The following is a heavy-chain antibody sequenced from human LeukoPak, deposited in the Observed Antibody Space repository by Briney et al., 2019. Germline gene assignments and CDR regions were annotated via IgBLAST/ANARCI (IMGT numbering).Heavy chain of an antibody. CDR3: ARLQIVGATTRLFYGMDV. Sequence: SETLSLTCTVSGGSISSYYWSWIRQPPGKGLEWIGYSYYSGSTNYNPSLKSRVTISVDTSKNQFSLKLSSVTAADTAVYYCARLQIVGATTRLFYGMDVWGQGTTVTVSS. J-gene: IGHJ6*02. CDR2: SYYSGST. D-gene: IGHD1-26*01. CDR1: GGSISSYY. V-gene: IGHV4-59*08.